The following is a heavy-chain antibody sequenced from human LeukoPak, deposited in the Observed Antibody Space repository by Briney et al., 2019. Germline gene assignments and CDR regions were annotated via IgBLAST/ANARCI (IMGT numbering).Heavy chain of an antibody. J-gene: IGHJ4*02. CDR1: GYTFTGYY. D-gene: IGHD2-15*01. CDR3: ARTLVVAATPDY. V-gene: IGHV1-2*02. Sequence: ASVKVSCKASGYTFTGYYMHWVRQAPGRGLEWMGWINPNSGGTNYAQKFQGRVTMTRDTSISTAYMELSRLRSDDTAVYYCARTLVVAATPDYWGQGTLVTVSS. CDR2: INPNSGGT.